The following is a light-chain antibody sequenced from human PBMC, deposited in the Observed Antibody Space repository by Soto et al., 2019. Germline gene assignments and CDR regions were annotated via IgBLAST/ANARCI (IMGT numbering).Light chain of an antibody. J-gene: IGLJ2*01. CDR2: EGS. V-gene: IGLV2-23*01. CDR3: CSYAGSSTPVV. Sequence: QSVLTQPASVSGSPGQSSTISCTGTSSDVGSNNLVSWYQQHPGKAPKLMIYEGSKRPSGVSNRFSGSKSGNTASLTISGLQAEDEADYYCCSYAGSSTPVVFGGGTELTVL. CDR1: SSDVGSNNL.